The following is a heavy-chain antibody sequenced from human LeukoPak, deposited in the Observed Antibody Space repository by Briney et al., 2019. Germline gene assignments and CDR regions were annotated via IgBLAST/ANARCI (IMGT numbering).Heavy chain of an antibody. D-gene: IGHD4-23*01. CDR2: IYYSGST. V-gene: IGHV4-30-4*01. J-gene: IGHJ4*02. CDR1: GGSISSGDYY. Sequence: SQTLSLTCTVSGGSISSGDYYWSWIRQPPGKGLEWIGYIYYSGSTYYNPSLKSRVTISVDTSKNQFSLKLSSVTAADTAVYYCARDLLNEGNHLDYWGQGTLVTASS. CDR3: ARDLLNEGNHLDY.